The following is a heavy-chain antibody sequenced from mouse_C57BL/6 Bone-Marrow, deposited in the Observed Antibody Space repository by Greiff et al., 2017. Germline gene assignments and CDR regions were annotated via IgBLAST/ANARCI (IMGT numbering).Heavy chain of an antibody. D-gene: IGHD2-1*01. CDR1: GYAFTNYL. V-gene: IGHV1-54*01. J-gene: IGHJ2*01. Sequence: QVQLQQSGAELVRPGTSVKVSCKASGYAFTNYLIEWVKQRPGQGLEWIGVINPGSGGTNYNEKFKGKATLTADKSSSTAYMQLSSLTSEDSAVYFCARSGYGNFLYDFDYWGQGTTLTVSS. CDR3: ARSGYGNFLYDFDY. CDR2: INPGSGGT.